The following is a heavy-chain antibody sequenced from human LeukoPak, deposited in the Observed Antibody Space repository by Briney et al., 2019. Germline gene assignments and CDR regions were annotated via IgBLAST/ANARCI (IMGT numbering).Heavy chain of an antibody. J-gene: IGHJ3*02. CDR1: GYTFTSYD. Sequence: GASVKVSCKASGYTFTSYDINWVRQATGQGLEWMGWMNPNSGNTGYAQKFQGRVTMTRNTSISTAYMELSSLRSEDTAVYYCTRYPLVVVPSDYNNHDAFDIWGQGTMVTASS. CDR2: MNPNSGNT. V-gene: IGHV1-8*01. D-gene: IGHD4-11*01. CDR3: TRYPLVVVPSDYNNHDAFDI.